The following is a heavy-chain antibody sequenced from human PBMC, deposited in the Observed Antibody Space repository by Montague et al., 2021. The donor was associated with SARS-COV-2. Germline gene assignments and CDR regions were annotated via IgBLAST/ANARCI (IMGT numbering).Heavy chain of an antibody. J-gene: IGHJ3*02. Sequence: SRCLSLSASGFTFSYYDMNWVRQAPGKGPEWISYISTSAYTTSYAGSVKGRFTISRDNGKNSLYLQMNSLRVEDTAVYYCTRDYRSVVGDGLDIWGQGTKVTVSS. CDR3: TRDYRSVVGDGLDI. V-gene: IGHV3-48*03. D-gene: IGHD3-16*02. CDR2: ISTSAYTT. CDR1: GFTFSYYD.